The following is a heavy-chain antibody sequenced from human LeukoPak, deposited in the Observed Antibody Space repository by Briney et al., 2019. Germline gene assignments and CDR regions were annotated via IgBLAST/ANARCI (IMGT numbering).Heavy chain of an antibody. V-gene: IGHV4-59*12. CDR3: ARGRRQLVRSWGY. CDR1: GGSMSSYY. D-gene: IGHD6-13*01. J-gene: IGHJ4*02. Sequence: PSETLSLTCTVSGGSMSSYYWSWIRQPPGKGLEWIGYIYYSGSTNYNPSLKSQVTISVDTSKNQFSLKLSSVTAADTAVYYCARGRRQLVRSWGYWGQGTLVTVSS. CDR2: IYYSGST.